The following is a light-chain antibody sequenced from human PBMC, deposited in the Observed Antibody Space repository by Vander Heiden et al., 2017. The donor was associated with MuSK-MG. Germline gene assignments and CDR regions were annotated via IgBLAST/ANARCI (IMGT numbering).Light chain of an antibody. CDR3: QVWDSSSDGVV. J-gene: IGLJ2*01. Sequence: YVLTQPPSVSVAPGQTARITREGTTLGLISAHWHQQKPGKAPVLVVKEVTDRPSGIPERFSGSNSGNTATLTINRVEAGDEADYYCQVWDSSSDGVVFGGGTKLTVL. CDR2: EVT. V-gene: IGLV3-21*02. CDR1: TLGLIS.